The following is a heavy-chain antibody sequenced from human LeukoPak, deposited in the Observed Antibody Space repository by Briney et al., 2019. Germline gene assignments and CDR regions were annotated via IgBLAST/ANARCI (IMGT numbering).Heavy chain of an antibody. J-gene: IGHJ4*02. Sequence: PGGSLRLSCAASGFTFSNYGLSWVRQAPGKGLEWVSGITGSGGSTYHADSVKGRFTISRDNSKNTLYLQMNSLRAEDTAVYYCAKESTIVVAPYFDYWGQGTLVTVSS. CDR1: GFTFSNYG. CDR3: AKESTIVVAPYFDY. V-gene: IGHV3-23*01. D-gene: IGHD3-22*01. CDR2: ITGSGGST.